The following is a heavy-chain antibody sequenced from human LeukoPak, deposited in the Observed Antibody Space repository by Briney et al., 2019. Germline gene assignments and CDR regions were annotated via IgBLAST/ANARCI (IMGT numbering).Heavy chain of an antibody. J-gene: IGHJ6*03. D-gene: IGHD4-17*01. CDR1: GFSFTNYW. CDR3: VRTQSDYVRYYYYMDV. Sequence: PGGSLRLSCAASGFSFTNYWMSWVRQAPGKGLEWVANVKEDGTTKQYVDSVKGRFTISRDNAKNPLYLQMDSLRAEDTAVYYCVRTQSDYVRYYYYMDVWGKGTTVAVSS. CDR2: VKEDGTTK. V-gene: IGHV3-7*01.